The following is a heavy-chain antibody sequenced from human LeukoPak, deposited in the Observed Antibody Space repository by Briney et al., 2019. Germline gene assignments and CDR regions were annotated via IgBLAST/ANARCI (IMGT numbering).Heavy chain of an antibody. D-gene: IGHD3-22*01. CDR2: ISGSGGST. CDR1: GFTFSSYA. CDR3: AKVGSSGYCLNY. V-gene: IGHV3-23*01. Sequence: GGSLRLSCAASGFTFSSYAMSWVRQAPGKGLEWVSAISGSGGSTYYADSVKGRFTISRDNSKNTPYLQMNSLRAEDTAVYYCAKVGSSGYCLNYWGQGTLVTVSS. J-gene: IGHJ4*02.